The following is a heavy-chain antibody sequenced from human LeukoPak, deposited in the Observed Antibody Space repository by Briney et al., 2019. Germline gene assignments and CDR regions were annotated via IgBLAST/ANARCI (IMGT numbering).Heavy chain of an antibody. CDR3: ARLYSGWYYYYMDV. CDR1: GGSISSSSYY. D-gene: IGHD6-19*01. J-gene: IGHJ6*03. CDR2: IYYSGST. V-gene: IGHV4-39*07. Sequence: SETLSLTCTVSGGSISSSSYYWGWIRQPPGKGLEWIGSIYYSGSTNYNPSLKSRVTISVDTSKNQFSLKLSSVTAADTAVYYCARLYSGWYYYYMDVWGKGTTVTISS.